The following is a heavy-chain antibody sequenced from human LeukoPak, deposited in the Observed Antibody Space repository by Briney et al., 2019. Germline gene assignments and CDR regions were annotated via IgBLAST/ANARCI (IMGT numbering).Heavy chain of an antibody. J-gene: IGHJ4*02. Sequence: GGSLRLSCAASGFTFSSYAMSWVRQAPGKGLEWVSVISGSGDSTYYADSVKGRFTISRDTSKNTLYLQMNSLRAKDTAVYYCAKVGGDNYNYYYWGQGTLVTVSS. V-gene: IGHV3-23*01. CDR1: GFTFSSYA. D-gene: IGHD5-24*01. CDR3: AKVGGDNYNYYY. CDR2: ISGSGDST.